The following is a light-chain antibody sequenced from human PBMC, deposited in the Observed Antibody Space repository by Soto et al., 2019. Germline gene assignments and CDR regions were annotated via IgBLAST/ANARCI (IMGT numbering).Light chain of an antibody. CDR2: YDD. J-gene: IGLJ3*02. Sequence: QSVLTQPPSVSEAPRRRVTISCSGSSSNIGNNAVNWYQQPPGKAPKLLIYYDDLLPSGVSDRFSGSKSGTSASLAISGLQSEDEADYYCAAWDDSLNGPVFGGGTKLTVL. CDR3: AAWDDSLNGPV. V-gene: IGLV1-36*01. CDR1: SSNIGNNA.